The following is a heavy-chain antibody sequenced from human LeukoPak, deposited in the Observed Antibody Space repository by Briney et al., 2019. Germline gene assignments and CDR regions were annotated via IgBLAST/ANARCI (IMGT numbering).Heavy chain of an antibody. CDR2: IYSTGST. D-gene: IGHD6-13*01. V-gene: IGHV4-4*07. CDR1: GGSISSYY. Sequence: SETLSLTCTVSGGSISSYYWSWIRQPAGKGLEWIGRIYSTGSTNYNPFLKSRVTMSVDTSKNRFSLRLRSVTAADTAVYYCARQIASAGTAGFDFWGQGVLVTVSS. CDR3: ARQIASAGTAGFDF. J-gene: IGHJ4*02.